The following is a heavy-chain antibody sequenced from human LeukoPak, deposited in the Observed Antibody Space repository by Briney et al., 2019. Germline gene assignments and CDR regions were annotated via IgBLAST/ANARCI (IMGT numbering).Heavy chain of an antibody. CDR3: ARRHDYTDYDEGGYYFDC. J-gene: IGHJ4*02. D-gene: IGHD4-11*01. CDR1: GFTFSAYA. Sequence: PGGSLRLSCEASGFTFSAYAMTWVRQAPGKGLEWVSYISSGGSTIYYADSVKGRFTISRDNAKNSLFLQMNGLRAEDTAVYYCARRHDYTDYDEGGYYFDCWGQGTLVTVSS. CDR2: ISSGGSTI. V-gene: IGHV3-48*03.